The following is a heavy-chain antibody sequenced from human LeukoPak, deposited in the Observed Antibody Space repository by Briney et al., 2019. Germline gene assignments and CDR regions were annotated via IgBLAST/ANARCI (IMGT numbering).Heavy chain of an antibody. CDR1: GFTFSNYA. CDR2: ISGSGGST. Sequence: PGGSLRLSGAASGFTFSNYAMSWVRQAPGKGLEWVSAISGSGGSTYYADSVKGRFTISRDNSKNTQFLQMNSLRAEDTAVYYCARGPLCTTASCYTSGHLDPWGQGTLVTVSS. V-gene: IGHV3-23*01. D-gene: IGHD2-2*02. CDR3: ARGPLCTTASCYTSGHLDP. J-gene: IGHJ5*02.